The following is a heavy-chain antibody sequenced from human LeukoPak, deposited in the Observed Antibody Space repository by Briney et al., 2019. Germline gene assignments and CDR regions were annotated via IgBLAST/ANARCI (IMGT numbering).Heavy chain of an antibody. V-gene: IGHV3-53*01. D-gene: IGHD4-23*01. CDR2: IYSGGSK. CDR3: ARDLHGGNPH. J-gene: IGHJ4*02. CDR1: GFIFTNYF. Sequence: PGGSLRLSCAASGFIFTNYFMSWVRQAPGKGLEWVSVIYSGGSKYYADSAKGRFTISRDISKNTLYFQMNSLRAEDTAVYYCARDLHGGNPHWGQGTLVTVSS.